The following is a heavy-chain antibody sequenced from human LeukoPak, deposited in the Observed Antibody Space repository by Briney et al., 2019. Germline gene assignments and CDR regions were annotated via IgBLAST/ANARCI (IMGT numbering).Heavy chain of an antibody. J-gene: IGHJ4*02. CDR1: GGPVSSHY. Sequence: PSETLSLTCTISGGPVSSHYWSWIRQPPGKGLEWIGYIYYSGGTNYNPSLKSRVTISLDTSKNQFSLKLSSVTAADTAVYYCARGGGNEFDYWGQGTLVAVSS. CDR3: ARGGGNEFDY. V-gene: IGHV4-59*02. D-gene: IGHD4-23*01. CDR2: IYYSGGT.